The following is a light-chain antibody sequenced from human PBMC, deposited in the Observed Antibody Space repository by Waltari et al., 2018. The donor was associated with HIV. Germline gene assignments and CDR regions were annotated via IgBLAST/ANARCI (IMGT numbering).Light chain of an antibody. CDR2: AAS. CDR1: HPIKSW. V-gene: IGKV1-12*01. CDR3: QQASSFPLT. Sequence: DIQVTQFPSSVSASVGDSVTISCRASHPIKSWLAWYQQKPGKAPKLLIYAASTLQRGVLSMFSGRGSGTAFTLSICSLEPEDFATYFCQQASSFPLTFSGGTRVEIK. J-gene: IGKJ4*01.